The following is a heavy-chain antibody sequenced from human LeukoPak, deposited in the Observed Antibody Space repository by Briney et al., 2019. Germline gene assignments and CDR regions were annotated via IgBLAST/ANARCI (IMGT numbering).Heavy chain of an antibody. V-gene: IGHV1-18*01. J-gene: IGHJ4*02. CDR3: GGEIYFYDSRGFFPVTGGGDY. CDR2: ISAYNGNT. D-gene: IGHD3-22*01. Sequence: ASVKVSCKASGYTFTSYGISWVRQAPGQGLEWMGWISAYNGNTNYAQKLQGRVTMTTDTSTSTAYMELRSLRPDDTAVYYCGGEIYFYDSRGFFPVTGGGDYWGQGTLVTVSS. CDR1: GYTFTSYG.